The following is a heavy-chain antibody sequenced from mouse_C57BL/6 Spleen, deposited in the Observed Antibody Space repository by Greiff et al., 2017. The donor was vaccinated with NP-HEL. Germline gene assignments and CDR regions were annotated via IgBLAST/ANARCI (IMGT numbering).Heavy chain of an antibody. CDR2: INPNNGGT. J-gene: IGHJ2*01. D-gene: IGHD1-1*01. CDR1: GYTFTDYN. V-gene: IGHV1-18*01. CDR3: ARGADDYGRLYDLDY. Sequence: VQLQQSGPELVKPGASVKIPCKASGYTFTDYNMDWVKQSHGKSLEWIGDINPNNGGTIYNQKFKGKATLTVDQSSSQADMELRSLTSEDTAVYYCARGADDYGRLYDLDYWGQGTTLTVSS.